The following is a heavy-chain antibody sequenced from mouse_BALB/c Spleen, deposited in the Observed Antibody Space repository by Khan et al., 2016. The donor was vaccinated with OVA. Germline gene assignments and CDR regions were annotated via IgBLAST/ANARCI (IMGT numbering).Heavy chain of an antibody. D-gene: IGHD4-1*01. J-gene: IGHJ3*01. CDR2: INSDGYYT. V-gene: IGHV5-6*01. CDR1: GFTFSTYG. CDR3: SSHLTGSFAN. Sequence: EVKLVESGGDLVKPGGSLRLSCAASGFTFSTYGMSWVRQFPDKRLEWVATINSDGYYTYYPDTLKGRFTISGNNAKNTLYLQMSSLKSEATAIYYCSSHLTGSFANWGHGTRVTVSA.